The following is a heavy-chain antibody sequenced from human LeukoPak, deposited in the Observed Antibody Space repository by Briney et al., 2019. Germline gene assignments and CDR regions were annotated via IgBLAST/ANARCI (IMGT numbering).Heavy chain of an antibody. CDR2: INAKSGDT. V-gene: IGHV1-2*02. CDR3: AIWGPVIRGPGVLIVPVFDH. Sequence: ASVKVSCKASGYTLSDNWLHWMRQAPGPGPEWMGSINAKSGDTDLAQRFQGRVTMTRDTSINTGYMEVSSVTSDDAAVYYCAIWGPVIRGPGVLIVPVFDHWGQGTLVTVSS. D-gene: IGHD3-3*01. J-gene: IGHJ4*02. CDR1: GYTLSDNW.